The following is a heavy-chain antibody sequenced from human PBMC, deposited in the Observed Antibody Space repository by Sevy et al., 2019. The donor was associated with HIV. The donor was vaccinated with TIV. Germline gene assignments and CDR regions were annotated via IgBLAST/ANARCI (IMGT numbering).Heavy chain of an antibody. CDR2: ISYDGSNK. D-gene: IGHD3-22*01. V-gene: IGHV3-30*18. Sequence: GGSLRLSCAASGFTFSSYGMHWVRQAPGKGLEWVAVISYDGSNKYYADSVKGRFTISRDNSKNTLYLQMNSLRAEDTAVYYCAKDNAMIVVVTSYGMGVWGQGTTVTVSS. J-gene: IGHJ6*02. CDR1: GFTFSSYG. CDR3: AKDNAMIVVVTSYGMGV.